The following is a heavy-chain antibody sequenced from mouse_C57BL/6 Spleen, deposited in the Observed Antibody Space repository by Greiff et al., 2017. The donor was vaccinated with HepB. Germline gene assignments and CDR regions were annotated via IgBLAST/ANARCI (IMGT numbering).Heavy chain of an antibody. Sequence: VQRVESGAELVRPGASVKLSCKASGYTFTDYYINWVKQRPGQGLEWIARIYPGSGNTYYNEKFKGKATLTAEKSSSTAYMQLSSLTSEDSAVYFCARGGRIYDGYYDYAMDYWGQGTSVTVSS. CDR3: ARGGRIYDGYYDYAMDY. D-gene: IGHD2-3*01. CDR2: IYPGSGNT. J-gene: IGHJ4*01. CDR1: GYTFTDYY. V-gene: IGHV1-76*01.